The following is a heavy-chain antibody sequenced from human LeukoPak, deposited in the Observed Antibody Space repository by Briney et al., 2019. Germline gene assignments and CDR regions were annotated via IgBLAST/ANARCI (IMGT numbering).Heavy chain of an antibody. CDR3: ARDPLKTGATLVDY. V-gene: IGHV1-18*01. CDR2: ISVYHGNT. J-gene: IGHJ4*02. CDR1: GYTFTSHG. D-gene: IGHD1-7*01. Sequence: ASVKVSCKASGYTFTSHGISWVRQAPGQGLEWMGWISVYHGNTNYAQKLQGRVTMTTDTSTSTAYMELRSLRSDDTAVYYCARDPLKTGATLVDYWGQGTLVTVYS.